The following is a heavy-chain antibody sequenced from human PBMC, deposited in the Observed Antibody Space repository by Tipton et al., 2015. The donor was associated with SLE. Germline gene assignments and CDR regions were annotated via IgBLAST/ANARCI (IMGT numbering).Heavy chain of an antibody. D-gene: IGHD3-16*01. CDR2: IYYSGST. CDR1: GGSISSYY. V-gene: IGHV4-59*01. J-gene: IGHJ3*02. Sequence: TLSLTCTVSGGSISSYYWSWIRQPPGRGPEWIGYIYYSGSTNYNPSLKSRVTISVDTSKNQFSLKLSSVTAADTAVYYCARDPYLGAFDIWGQGTMVTVSS. CDR3: ARDPYLGAFDI.